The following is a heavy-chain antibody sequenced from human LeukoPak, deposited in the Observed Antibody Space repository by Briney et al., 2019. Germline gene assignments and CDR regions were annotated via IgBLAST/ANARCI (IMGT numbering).Heavy chain of an antibody. CDR1: GDSISSSGYY. J-gene: IGHJ4*02. CDR2: IYYSGSSGSA. D-gene: IGHD3-10*01. Sequence: KSSETLSLTCTVSGDSISSSGYYWSWIRQHPAKGLEWIGYIYYSGSSGSAYYNPSPQSLVIISVDTSKNQFSVKLTSVTAADTAVYYCARGSEFFDYWGQGTLVTDSS. CDR3: ARGSEFFDY. V-gene: IGHV4-31*01.